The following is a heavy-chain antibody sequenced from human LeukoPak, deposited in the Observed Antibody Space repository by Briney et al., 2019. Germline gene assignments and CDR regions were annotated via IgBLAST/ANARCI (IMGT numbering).Heavy chain of an antibody. V-gene: IGHV3-53*01. D-gene: IGHD5-12*01. CDR3: ARGATASFDP. J-gene: IGHJ5*02. Sequence: LEWVSAVTNGVTTYYADSVKGRFTISRDNAKNTLYLQMNSLRGEDTAVYYCARGATASFDPWGQGTLVTVS. CDR2: VTNGVTT.